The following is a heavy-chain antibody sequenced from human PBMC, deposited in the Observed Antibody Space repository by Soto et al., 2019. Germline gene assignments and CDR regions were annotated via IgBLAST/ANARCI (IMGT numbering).Heavy chain of an antibody. J-gene: IGHJ6*02. CDR1: GGSVSSGSYY. V-gene: IGHV4-61*01. CDR3: AKSTVTAYYYYYGMDV. CDR2: IYYSGST. Sequence: PSETLSLTCTVSGGSVSSGSYYWSWIRQPPGKGLEWIGYIYYSGSTNYNPSLKSRVTISVDTSKNQFSLKLSSVTAADTAVYYCAKSTVTAYYYYYGMDVWGQGTTVTVSS. D-gene: IGHD4-17*01.